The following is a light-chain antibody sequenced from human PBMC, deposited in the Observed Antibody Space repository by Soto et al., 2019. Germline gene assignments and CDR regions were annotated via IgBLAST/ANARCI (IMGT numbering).Light chain of an antibody. J-gene: IGKJ1*01. CDR1: QSVSSTY. CDR3: QHYGSSPRT. Sequence: EIVLTESPATLSLSLWEIATLSCRASQSVSSTYLAWYQQKRGQAPRLLIYGASSRATGIPDRFRGSGSGTDFTLTISRLEPEDFAVHYCQHYGSSPRTFGQATKVDIK. CDR2: GAS. V-gene: IGKV3-20*01.